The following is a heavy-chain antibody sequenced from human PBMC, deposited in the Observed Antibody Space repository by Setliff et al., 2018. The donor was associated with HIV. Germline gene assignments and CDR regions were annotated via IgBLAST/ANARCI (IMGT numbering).Heavy chain of an antibody. V-gene: IGHV1-69*10. CDR3: AGSAHSYSYMGYYYHTMDV. CDR2: MLPILGMG. J-gene: IGHJ6*02. CDR1: GGTFSTYV. D-gene: IGHD4-4*01. Sequence: PSVKVSCKTSGGTFSTYVITWVRQAPGQGLEWMGGMLPILGMGDFAQKFQGRVTITADASTRTAYMELSSLTSDDTAVYYCAGSAHSYSYMGYYYHTMDVWGQGTTVTVSS.